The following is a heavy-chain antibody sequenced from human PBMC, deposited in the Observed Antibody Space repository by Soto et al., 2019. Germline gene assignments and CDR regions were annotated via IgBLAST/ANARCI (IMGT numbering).Heavy chain of an antibody. D-gene: IGHD3-22*01. CDR2: IIPIFGTA. J-gene: IGHJ4*02. Sequence: ASVKVSCKASGGTFSSYAISWVRQAPGQGLEWMGGIIPIFGTANYAQKFQGRVTITADESTSTAYMELSSLRSEDTAVYYCARDSHYYDSSGYYGRDFDYWGQGTLVTVSS. CDR3: ARDSHYYDSSGYYGRDFDY. CDR1: GGTFSSYA. V-gene: IGHV1-69*13.